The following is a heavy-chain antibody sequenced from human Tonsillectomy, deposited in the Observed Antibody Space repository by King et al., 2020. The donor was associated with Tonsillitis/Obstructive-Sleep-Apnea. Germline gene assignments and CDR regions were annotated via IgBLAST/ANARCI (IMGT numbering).Heavy chain of an antibody. CDR2: INHSGSI. CDR3: ARGLPREGFLEWFHHFDY. V-gene: IGHV4-34*01. Sequence: VQLQQWGAGLLKPSETLSLTCAVYGGSFSGYYWSWIRQPPGKGLEWIGEINHSGSINYNPSLKSRVTISVDTSKNQFSLKLSSVTAADTAVYYCARGLPREGFLEWFHHFDYWGQGTLVTVSS. J-gene: IGHJ4*02. D-gene: IGHD3-3*01. CDR1: GGSFSGYY.